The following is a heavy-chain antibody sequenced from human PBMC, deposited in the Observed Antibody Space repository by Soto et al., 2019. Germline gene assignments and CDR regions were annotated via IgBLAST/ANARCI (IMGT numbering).Heavy chain of an antibody. V-gene: IGHV4-34*01. Sequence: SETLSLTCAVYGGPFSGYYWSWIRQPPGKGLEWIGEINHSGSTNYNPSLKSRVTISVDTSKNQFSLKLSSVTAADTAVYYCARVLHSPYYDSSGYYVHWGQGTLVTGSS. CDR2: INHSGST. CDR1: GGPFSGYY. D-gene: IGHD3-22*01. J-gene: IGHJ4*02. CDR3: ARVLHSPYYDSSGYYVH.